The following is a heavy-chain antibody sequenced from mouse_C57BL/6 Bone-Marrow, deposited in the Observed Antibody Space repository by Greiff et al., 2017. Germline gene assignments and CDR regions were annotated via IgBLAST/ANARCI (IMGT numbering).Heavy chain of an antibody. CDR2: IDPSDSYT. J-gene: IGHJ2*01. CDR1: GYTFTSYW. D-gene: IGHD1-1*01. Sequence: VQLQQPGAELVMPGASVKLSCKASGYTFTSYWMHWVKQRPGQGLEWIGEIDPSDSYTTYNQKFKGKSTLTVDKSSSTAYMQLSGLTSEDSAVYYCAREGSSSYYFDYWGQGTTLTVSS. V-gene: IGHV1-69*01. CDR3: AREGSSSYYFDY.